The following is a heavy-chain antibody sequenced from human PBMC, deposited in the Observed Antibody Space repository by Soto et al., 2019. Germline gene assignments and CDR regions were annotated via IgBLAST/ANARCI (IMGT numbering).Heavy chain of an antibody. D-gene: IGHD2-15*01. CDR1: GYSISSTYF. Sequence: SETLSLTWAVSGYSISSTYFWAWLRPPPGKGLEWIGSIYHSGSTYYNPSLKSRVTISVDTSKNQFSLKLSSVTAADTAVYYCARGGPYLYYFDYWGQGTLVTVSS. V-gene: IGHV4-38-2*01. J-gene: IGHJ4*02. CDR3: ARGGPYLYYFDY. CDR2: IYHSGST.